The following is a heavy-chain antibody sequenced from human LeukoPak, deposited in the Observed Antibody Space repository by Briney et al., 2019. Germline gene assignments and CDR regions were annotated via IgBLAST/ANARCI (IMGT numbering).Heavy chain of an antibody. CDR3: ARDSSTTIFGVVLPVGGKNWFDP. D-gene: IGHD3-3*01. Sequence: GESLRLPYAASCFISSCCSMYVLRQAPGKGLEWVSSISSSSSYIYYADSVKGRFTISRDNAKNSLFLQMNSLRAEATAVYFCARDSSTTIFGVVLPVGGKNWFDPWGQGTLVTVSS. CDR2: ISSSSSYI. J-gene: IGHJ5*02. V-gene: IGHV3-21*01. CDR1: CFISSCCS.